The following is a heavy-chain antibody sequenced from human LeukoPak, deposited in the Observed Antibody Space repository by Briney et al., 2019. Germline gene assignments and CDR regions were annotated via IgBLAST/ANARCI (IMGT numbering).Heavy chain of an antibody. CDR1: GFTFSSYA. CDR2: ITGSGSSGEST. J-gene: IGHJ4*02. CDR3: ARQLNWLFQY. Sequence: GGSVRLSCVASGFTFSSYAMRWPRQAPGKGLEGVSTITGSGSSGESTYYAESVRIRFTISRAISQDTQYLQMNGLTADDTAVYYWARQLNWLFQYWGQGTLVTVSS. D-gene: IGHD3-9*01. V-gene: IGHV3-23*01.